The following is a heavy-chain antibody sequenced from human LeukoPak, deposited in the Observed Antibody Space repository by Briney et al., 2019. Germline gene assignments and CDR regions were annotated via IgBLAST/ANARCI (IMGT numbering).Heavy chain of an antibody. J-gene: IGHJ4*02. Sequence: PSETLSLTCAVYGGSFSGYYWSWIRQPPGKGLEWIGEINHSGSTNYNPSLESRVTISVDTSKNQFSLKLSSVTAADTAVYYCARGRSWDYWGQGTLVTVSS. CDR3: ARGRSWDY. CDR2: INHSGST. V-gene: IGHV4-34*01. CDR1: GGSFSGYY. D-gene: IGHD4-17*01.